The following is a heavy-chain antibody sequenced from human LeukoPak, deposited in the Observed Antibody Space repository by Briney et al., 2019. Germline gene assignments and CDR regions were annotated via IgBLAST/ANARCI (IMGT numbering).Heavy chain of an antibody. J-gene: IGHJ6*02. CDR2: ISSSGSTI. CDR3: ARVPVTIFGVVIWGSPYGMDV. Sequence: PGGSLRLSCAASGFTFSDYYMSWIRQAPGKGLEWVSYISSSGSTIYYADSVKGRFTIYRDNAKNSLYLQMNSLRAEDTAVYYCARVPVTIFGVVIWGSPYGMDVWGQGTTVTVSS. V-gene: IGHV3-11*01. CDR1: GFTFSDYY. D-gene: IGHD3-3*01.